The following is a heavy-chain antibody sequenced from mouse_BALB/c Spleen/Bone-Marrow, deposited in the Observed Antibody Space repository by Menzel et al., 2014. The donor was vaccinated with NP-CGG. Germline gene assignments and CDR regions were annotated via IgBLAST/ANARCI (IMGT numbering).Heavy chain of an antibody. V-gene: IGHV2-9*02. J-gene: IGHJ4*01. CDR2: IWAGGST. CDR1: GFSLTSYG. Sequence: VQLQQSGPGLVAPSQSLSITCTVSGFSLTSYGVHWVRRPPGKGLEWLGVIWAGGSTDYNSALMSRLSISKDNSKSQVFLKMNSLQTDDTAMYYCARDESGSCGDYWGQGTSVTVSS. CDR3: ARDESGSCGDY. D-gene: IGHD1-1*02.